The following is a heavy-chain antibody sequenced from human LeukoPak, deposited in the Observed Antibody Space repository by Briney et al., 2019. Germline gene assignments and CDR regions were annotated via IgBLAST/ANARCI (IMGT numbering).Heavy chain of an antibody. CDR1: GGSISSYH. CDR2: INHSGST. V-gene: IGHV4-59*08. D-gene: IGHD5-12*01. CDR3: ARQAGWLRPPGD. J-gene: IGHJ4*02. Sequence: PSETLSLTCTVSGGSISSYHWSWIRQPPGKGLEWIGEINHSGSTNYNPSLKSRVTISVDTSKNQFSLKLSSVTAADTAVYYCARQAGWLRPPGDWGQGTLVTVSS.